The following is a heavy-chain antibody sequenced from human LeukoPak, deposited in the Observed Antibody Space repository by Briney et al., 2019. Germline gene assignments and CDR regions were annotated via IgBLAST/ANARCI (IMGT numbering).Heavy chain of an antibody. Sequence: GGCLRLSCAASGFTFSSYAMSWVSQAPGKGLEWVSAISGSVGSTYYADSVKGRFTKSKDKSKNTLYLQMNSLRAEDPAVYYCTKAVVGASGQGTTVTVSS. V-gene: IGHV3-23*01. CDR2: ISGSVGST. CDR1: GFTFSSYA. CDR3: TKAVVGA. J-gene: IGHJ6*02.